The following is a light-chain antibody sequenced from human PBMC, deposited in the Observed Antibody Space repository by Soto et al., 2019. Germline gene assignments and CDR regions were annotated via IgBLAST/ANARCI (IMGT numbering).Light chain of an antibody. V-gene: IGLV1-44*01. CDR1: SSNIGSNT. CDR3: AAWDDSLNGLYV. Sequence: QPVLTQPPSASGTPGQRVNISCSGRSSNIGSNTVNWYQQLPGTAPKLLIYSNNQRPSGVPDRFSGSKSGTSASLAISGLKSEDEADYYCAAWDDSLNGLYVFGTGTKVTVL. J-gene: IGLJ1*01. CDR2: SNN.